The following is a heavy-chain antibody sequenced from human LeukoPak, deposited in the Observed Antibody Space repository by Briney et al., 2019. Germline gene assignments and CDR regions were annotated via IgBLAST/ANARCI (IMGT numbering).Heavy chain of an antibody. J-gene: IGHJ4*02. D-gene: IGHD4/OR15-4a*01. V-gene: IGHV4-4*09. CDR1: GGSIGSYY. CDR3: ARVDKTYGAHEDS. CDR2: IYTSGST. Sequence: PSETLPLTCTVSGGSIGSYYWSWIRQPPGKGLEWIGYIYTSGSTNYNPSLKSRVTISVDTSKNQFSLKLSSVTAADTAMYYCARVDKTYGAHEDSWGQGTLVTVSS.